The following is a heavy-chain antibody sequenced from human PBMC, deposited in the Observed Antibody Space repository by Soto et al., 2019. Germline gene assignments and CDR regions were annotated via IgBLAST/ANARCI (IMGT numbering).Heavy chain of an antibody. CDR3: ARASSSSGTHYYYYGMDV. D-gene: IGHD6-6*01. J-gene: IGHJ6*02. CDR2: IIPIFGTT. CDR1: GGTFSSYA. Sequence: GASVKVSCKASGGTFSSYAISWVRQAPGQGLEWMGGIIPIFGTTNYAQKFQGRVTITADESTSTAYMELSSLRSEDTAVYYCARASSSSGTHYYYYGMDVWGQGTTVTVSS. V-gene: IGHV1-69*13.